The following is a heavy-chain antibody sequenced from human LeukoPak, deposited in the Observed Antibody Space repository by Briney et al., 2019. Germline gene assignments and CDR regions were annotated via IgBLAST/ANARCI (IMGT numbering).Heavy chain of an antibody. Sequence: GESLKISCKGSGYSFTSYWIGWVRQMPGKGLEWMGIIYPGDSDTRYSPSFQGQVTISADKSISTAYLQWSSLKASDTAMYYCASPYCSGGSCYGHAFDIWGQGTMDTVSS. J-gene: IGHJ3*02. V-gene: IGHV5-51*01. CDR1: GYSFTSYW. CDR3: ASPYCSGGSCYGHAFDI. CDR2: IYPGDSDT. D-gene: IGHD2-15*01.